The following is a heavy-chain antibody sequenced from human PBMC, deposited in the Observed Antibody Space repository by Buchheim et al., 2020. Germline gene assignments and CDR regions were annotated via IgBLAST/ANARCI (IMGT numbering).Heavy chain of an antibody. D-gene: IGHD4-23*01. CDR3: ARDRWPQDYYYYGMDV. CDR2: ISSSSSTI. CDR1: GFIFNTYS. J-gene: IGHJ6*02. Sequence: EVQLVESGGGLVQPGGSLRLSCAASGFIFNTYSMNWVRQAPGKGLEWVSYISSSSSTIYYADSVKGRFTISRDNAKNSLYLQMNSLRAEDTAVYYCARDRWPQDYYYYGMDVWGQGTT. V-gene: IGHV3-48*01.